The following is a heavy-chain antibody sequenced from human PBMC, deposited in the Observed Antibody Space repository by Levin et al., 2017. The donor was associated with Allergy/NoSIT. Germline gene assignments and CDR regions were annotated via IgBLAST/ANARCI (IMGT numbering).Heavy chain of an antibody. D-gene: IGHD2-8*01. J-gene: IGHJ5*02. V-gene: IGHV1-69*13. CDR1: GDSFSGYV. Sequence: SVKVSCKASGDSFSGYVFSWVRQAPGQGLEWLGEILPIFGTTKYAQKFQGRVTITADVSTNTAYMELSGLTSGDTAVYYCARGSTEAGVLHNWFAPWGQGTLVTVSS. CDR2: ILPIFGTT. CDR3: ARGSTEAGVLHNWFAP.